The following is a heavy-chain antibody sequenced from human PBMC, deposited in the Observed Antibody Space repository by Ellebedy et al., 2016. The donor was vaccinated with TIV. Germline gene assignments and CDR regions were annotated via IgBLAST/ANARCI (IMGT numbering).Heavy chain of an antibody. J-gene: IGHJ4*02. CDR3: ASLIEAAGTSLAY. CDR1: GFTFSTSW. D-gene: IGHD6-13*01. Sequence: PGGSLRLSCATSGFTFSTSWMSWVRQAPGKGLEWVANIKPDGTTKYYVDSVKGRFDISRDNAKNSLYLQMSSLSAEDTALYYCASLIEAAGTSLAYWGQGTLVTVSS. V-gene: IGHV3-7*01. CDR2: IKPDGTTK.